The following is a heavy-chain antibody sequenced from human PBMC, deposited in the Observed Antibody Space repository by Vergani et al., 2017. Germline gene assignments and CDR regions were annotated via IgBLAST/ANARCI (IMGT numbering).Heavy chain of an antibody. CDR2: VSHSGST. D-gene: IGHD6-13*01. V-gene: IGHV4-38-2*01. CDR3: ERAMYSSSWPVFDY. CDR1: GYSISSGNN. Sequence: QVNLQESGPGLVKPSETLSLTCAVSGYSISSGNNWGWIRQPPGKGLEWISSVSHSGSTYYNPSLKSRVTISVDTSKNQFSLKLSSVTAADTAVYYCERAMYSSSWPVFDYWGQGTLVTVSS. J-gene: IGHJ4*02.